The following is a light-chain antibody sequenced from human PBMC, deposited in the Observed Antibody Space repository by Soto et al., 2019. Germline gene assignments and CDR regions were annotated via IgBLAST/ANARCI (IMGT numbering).Light chain of an antibody. CDR3: QQRGNRPPWT. CDR1: QSISTY. V-gene: IGKV1-39*01. J-gene: IGKJ1*01. Sequence: DSPMSQSPSSLSASVGDRDTITCRASQSISTYLSWYQQKPGKAPKLLINVASTLKSGVPSRFSGSGSGTDFTLAISSLQPEDFAVYYCQQRGNRPPWTFGQGTKVDIK. CDR2: VAS.